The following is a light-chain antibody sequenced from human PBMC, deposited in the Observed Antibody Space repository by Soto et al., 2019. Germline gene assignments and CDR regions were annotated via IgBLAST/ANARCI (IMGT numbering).Light chain of an antibody. CDR1: QSVSSNF. CDR3: QQYGSSPLIT. Sequence: ETVVTNSACALSLSQGERATLSCRAIQSVSSNFLAWYQQKPGQAPRLLIYGASNRATGIPDRFSGSGSGTDFTLTISRLEPEDFAVYHCQQYGSSPLITFGQGTLLAIK. J-gene: IGKJ5*01. CDR2: GAS. V-gene: IGKV3-20*01.